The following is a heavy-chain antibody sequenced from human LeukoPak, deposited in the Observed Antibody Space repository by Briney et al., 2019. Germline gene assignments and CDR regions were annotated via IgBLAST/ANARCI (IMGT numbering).Heavy chain of an antibody. CDR1: GFTFSSYA. J-gene: IGHJ4*02. D-gene: IGHD5-12*01. V-gene: IGHV3-30*04. CDR3: ASRYSGYDYGFDY. CDR2: ISYDGSNK. Sequence: GGSLRLSCAASGFTFSSYAMHWVRQAPGKGLEWVAVISYDGSNKYYADSVKGRFTISRDNSKNTLHLQMNSLRAEDTAVYYCASRYSGYDYGFDYWGQGTLVTVSS.